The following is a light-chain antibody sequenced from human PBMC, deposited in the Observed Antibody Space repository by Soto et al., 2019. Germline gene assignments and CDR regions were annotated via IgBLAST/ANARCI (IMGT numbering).Light chain of an antibody. CDR2: AAS. CDR1: QDIKDR. CDR3: QQYNIYPLT. V-gene: IGKV1D-16*01. J-gene: IGKJ4*01. Sequence: DVQMTQSLSSLSASVGDRVTITCRTSQDIKDRLAWYQQKPAKAPKSLISAASNLQPGVPSRFSGSGSGTEFTLTITSLQPEVSATYYCQQYNIYPLTFGGGTKVEIK.